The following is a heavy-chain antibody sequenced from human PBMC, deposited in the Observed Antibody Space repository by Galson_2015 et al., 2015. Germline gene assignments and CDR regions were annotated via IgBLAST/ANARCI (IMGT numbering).Heavy chain of an antibody. CDR1: GFTFSSYG. D-gene: IGHD1-26*01. CDR2: MWTDAGNQ. CDR3: ARFPLRSPSYYYYYGMDV. V-gene: IGHV3-33*01. J-gene: IGHJ6*02. Sequence: SLRLSCEASGFTFSSYGMHWVRQAPGQGLEWVAVMWTDAGNQYYADCVKGRFTISRDDSKDTLYLQMNSLRAEDAAVYYCARFPLRSPSYYYYYGMDVWGQGTTVTVSS.